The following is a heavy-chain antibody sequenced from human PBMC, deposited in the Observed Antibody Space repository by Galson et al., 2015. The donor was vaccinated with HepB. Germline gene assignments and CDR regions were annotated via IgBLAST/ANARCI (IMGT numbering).Heavy chain of an antibody. Sequence: SVKVSCKASGYTLTSYAMNWVRQAPGQGLEWMGWINTNTGNPTYAQGFTGRFVFSLDTSVSTAYLQISSLKAEDTAVYYCARYLNRGYSRNFDYWGQGTLVTVSS. CDR3: ARYLNRGYSRNFDY. J-gene: IGHJ4*02. D-gene: IGHD5-12*01. CDR1: GYTLTSYA. CDR2: INTNTGNP. V-gene: IGHV7-4-1*02.